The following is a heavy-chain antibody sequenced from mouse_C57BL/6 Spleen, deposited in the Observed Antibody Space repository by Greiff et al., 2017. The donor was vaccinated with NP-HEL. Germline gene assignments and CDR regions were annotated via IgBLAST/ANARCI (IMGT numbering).Heavy chain of an antibody. CDR2: IRNKANGYTT. CDR1: GFTFTDYY. Sequence: EVKLMESGGGLVQPGGSLSLSCAASGFTFTDYYMSWVRQPPGKALEWLGFIRNKANGYTTEYSASVKGRFTISRDNSQSILYLQMNALRAEDSATYYCARYMGSRDWYFDVWGTGTTVTVSS. D-gene: IGHD1-1*01. J-gene: IGHJ1*03. V-gene: IGHV7-3*01. CDR3: ARYMGSRDWYFDV.